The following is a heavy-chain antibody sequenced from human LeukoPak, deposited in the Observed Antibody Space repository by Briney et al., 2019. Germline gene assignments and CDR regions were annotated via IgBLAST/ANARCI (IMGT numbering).Heavy chain of an antibody. J-gene: IGHJ3*02. CDR2: ISFDGGKK. Sequence: PGGSLRLSCAASGFTFCSYGMPWVRPAPGEGLEWVAFISFDGGKKSYADSVKGRFTISRDNSKDTLYLQMNSLIPDDTAVYYCAKGRQEWWTFDALDIWGQGTMVTVSS. D-gene: IGHD2-8*01. CDR3: AKGRQEWWTFDALDI. CDR1: GFTFCSYG. V-gene: IGHV3-30*18.